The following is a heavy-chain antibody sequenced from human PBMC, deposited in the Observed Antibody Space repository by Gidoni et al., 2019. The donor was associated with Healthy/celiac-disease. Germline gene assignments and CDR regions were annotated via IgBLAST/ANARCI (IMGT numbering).Heavy chain of an antibody. D-gene: IGHD1-26*01. J-gene: IGHJ2*01. CDR2: ISGSGGST. Sequence: EVQLLESGGGLVQPGGSLRLSCAASGFTFSSYAMIWVRQAPGKGLEWVSAISGSGGSTYYADSVKGRFTSSRDNSKNTLYLQMNSLRAEDTAVYYCAKSANGIPGLGYFDLWGRGTLVTVSS. V-gene: IGHV3-23*01. CDR3: AKSANGIPGLGYFDL. CDR1: GFTFSSYA.